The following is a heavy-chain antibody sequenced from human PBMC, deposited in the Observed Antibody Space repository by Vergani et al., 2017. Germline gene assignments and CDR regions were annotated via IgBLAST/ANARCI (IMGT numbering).Heavy chain of an antibody. CDR2: IIPIFGTA. V-gene: IGHV1-69*12. D-gene: IGHD3-10*01. J-gene: IGHJ3*02. CDR3: ARSVATMVRGVMWKKRGDFDI. CDR1: GGTFSSYA. Sequence: QVQLVQSGAEVKKPGSSVKVSCKASGGTFSSYAISWVRQAPGQGLEWMGGIIPIFGTANYAQKFQGRVTITADESTSTAYMELSSLRSEDTAVYYCARSVATMVRGVMWKKRGDFDIWGQGTMVTVSS.